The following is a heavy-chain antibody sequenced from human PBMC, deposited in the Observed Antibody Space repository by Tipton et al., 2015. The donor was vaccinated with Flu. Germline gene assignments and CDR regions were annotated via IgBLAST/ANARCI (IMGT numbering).Heavy chain of an antibody. J-gene: IGHJ4*02. Sequence: TLSLTCTVSGGSISSHYWSWIRQPPGKGLEWIGYISYSGSTNYNPSLKSRVTISVDTSKNQFSLKLSSVTAADTAVYYCARLSSNWYHQLDNWGQGTLVTVSS. CDR1: GGSISSHY. CDR3: ARLSSNWYHQLDN. D-gene: IGHD6-13*01. CDR2: ISYSGST. V-gene: IGHV4-59*11.